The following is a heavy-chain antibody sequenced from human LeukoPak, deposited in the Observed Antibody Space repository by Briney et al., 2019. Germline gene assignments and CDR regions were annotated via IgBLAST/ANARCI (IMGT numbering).Heavy chain of an antibody. CDR1: GFTFSSYS. CDR3: AKGGREQLVRFYFDY. V-gene: IGHV3-23*01. Sequence: GGSLRLSCAASGFTFSSYSMSWVRHPPGKGLEWVSAIRGSGGHTYYADSVKGRFTISRDNSKNTLYLQMNSLRAEDTAVYYCAKGGREQLVRFYFDYWGQGTLVTVSS. J-gene: IGHJ4*02. CDR2: IRGSGGHT. D-gene: IGHD6-6*01.